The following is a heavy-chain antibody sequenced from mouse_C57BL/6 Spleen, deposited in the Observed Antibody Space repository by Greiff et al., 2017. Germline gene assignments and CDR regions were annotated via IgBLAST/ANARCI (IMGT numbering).Heavy chain of an antibody. D-gene: IGHD2-3*01. CDR3: ARGGYYLWYFDV. Sequence: EVHLVESGGGLVKPGGSLKLSCAASGFTFSDYGMHWVRQAPEKGLEWVAYISSGSSTIYYADTVKGRFTISRDNAKNTLFLQMTSLRSEDTAMYYCARGGYYLWYFDVWGTGTTVTVSS. J-gene: IGHJ1*03. V-gene: IGHV5-17*01. CDR1: GFTFSDYG. CDR2: ISSGSSTI.